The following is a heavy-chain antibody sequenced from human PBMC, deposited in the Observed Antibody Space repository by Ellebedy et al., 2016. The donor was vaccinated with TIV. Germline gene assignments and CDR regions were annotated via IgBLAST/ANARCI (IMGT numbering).Heavy chain of an antibody. CDR3: AGDSSGSSSSFDY. CDR1: GFIVSSNY. CDR2: IYSGGGT. J-gene: IGHJ4*02. Sequence: PGGSLRLSCAASGFIVSSNYMSWVRQAPGKGLEWVSIIYSGGGTYYADSVKGRFTISRDNSKNTLYLQMNSLRVEDTAVYYCAGDSSGSSSSFDYWGQGTLVTVSS. V-gene: IGHV3-66*01. D-gene: IGHD6-19*01.